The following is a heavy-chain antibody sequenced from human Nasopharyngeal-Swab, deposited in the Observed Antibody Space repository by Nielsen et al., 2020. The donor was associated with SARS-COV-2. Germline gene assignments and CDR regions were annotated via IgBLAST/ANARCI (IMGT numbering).Heavy chain of an antibody. CDR3: ARVYSSSIIDY. Sequence: SETLSLTCTVSGGSISSGGYYWSWIRQHPGKGLEWIGYIYYSGSTCYNPSLKSRVTISVDTSKNQFSLKLSSVTAADTAVYYCARVYSSSIIDYWGQGTLVTVSS. D-gene: IGHD6-13*01. CDR2: IYYSGST. CDR1: GGSISSGGYY. V-gene: IGHV4-31*03. J-gene: IGHJ4*02.